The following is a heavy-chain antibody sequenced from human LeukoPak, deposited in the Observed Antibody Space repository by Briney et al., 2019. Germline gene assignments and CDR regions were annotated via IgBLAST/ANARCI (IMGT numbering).Heavy chain of an antibody. CDR1: GGSISSYY. V-gene: IGHV4-59*01. J-gene: IGHJ4*02. CDR3: ARGLRRCLRDPFDY. D-gene: IGHD5/OR15-5a*01. Sequence: SETLSLTCTVSGGSISSYYWSWIREPPGKGLEWIGYISYSGSTNYNPSLKSRVTISVDTSKNQFSLKLSSVTAADTAVYYCARGLRRCLRDPFDYWGQGTLVTVSS. CDR2: ISYSGST.